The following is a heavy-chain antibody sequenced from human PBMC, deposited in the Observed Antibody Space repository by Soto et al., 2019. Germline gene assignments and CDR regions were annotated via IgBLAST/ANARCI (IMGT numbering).Heavy chain of an antibody. CDR2: ISYDGSNK. D-gene: IGHD6-19*01. Sequence: QVQLVESGGGVVQPGRSLRLSCAASGFTFSSYGMHWVRQAPGKGLEWVAVISYDGSNKYYADSVKGRFTISRDNSKNPLYLQMNRLRAEDMAVYYCAKEYSSGWSEWGQGTLGTGSS. CDR3: AKEYSSGWSE. J-gene: IGHJ4*02. V-gene: IGHV3-30*18. CDR1: GFTFSSYG.